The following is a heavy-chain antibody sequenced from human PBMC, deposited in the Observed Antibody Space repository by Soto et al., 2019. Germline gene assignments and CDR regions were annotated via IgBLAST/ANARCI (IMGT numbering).Heavy chain of an antibody. J-gene: IGHJ4*02. Sequence: PSETLSLTCTVSGGSISSGGYYWSWIRQYPGKGLEWIGYIYYSGSTYYNPSLKSRVTISVDTSKNQFSLKLSSVTAADTAVYYCARGPRYDFWSGYFDYWGQGTLVTVSS. D-gene: IGHD3-3*01. CDR2: IYYSGST. CDR1: GGSISSGGYY. CDR3: ARGPRYDFWSGYFDY. V-gene: IGHV4-31*03.